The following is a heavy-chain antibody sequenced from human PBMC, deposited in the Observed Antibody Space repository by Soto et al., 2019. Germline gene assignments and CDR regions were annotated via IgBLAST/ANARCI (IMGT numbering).Heavy chain of an antibody. V-gene: IGHV3-7*03. D-gene: IGHD4-17*01. Sequence: HPGGSLRLSCAASGFTFISYWMSWVRQAPGKGLEWVANIRQDGSEKYYVDSVKGRFTISRDNAKNSLYLQMNSLRAEDTAVYYCARDNNLAVTTTPDWFDPWGQGTLVTVSS. CDR1: GFTFISYW. CDR2: IRQDGSEK. CDR3: ARDNNLAVTTTPDWFDP. J-gene: IGHJ5*02.